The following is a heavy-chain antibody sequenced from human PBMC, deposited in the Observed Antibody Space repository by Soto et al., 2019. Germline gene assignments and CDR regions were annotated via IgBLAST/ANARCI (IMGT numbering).Heavy chain of an antibody. CDR1: GGSFSGYY. CDR2: INHSGST. V-gene: IGHV4-34*01. D-gene: IGHD4-17*01. CDR3: ARDRDFGDYKWLDS. Sequence: SETLSLTCAVYGGSFSGYYWSWIRQPPGKGLEWIGEINHSGSTNYNPSLKSRVTISVDTSKNQFSLKLSSVTAADTAVYYCARDRDFGDYKWLDSWGQGTLVTVSS. J-gene: IGHJ5*01.